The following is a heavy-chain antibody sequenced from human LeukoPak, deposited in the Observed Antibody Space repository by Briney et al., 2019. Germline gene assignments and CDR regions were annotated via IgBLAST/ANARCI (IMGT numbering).Heavy chain of an antibody. J-gene: IGHJ4*02. D-gene: IGHD3-3*01. CDR1: GYTFVNYD. CDR2: MNHDSGNT. V-gene: IGHV1-8*01. CDR3: ARGAPVAIFGPGYDEYFEY. Sequence: ASVKVSCKTSGYTFVNYDINWVRQAAGEGLEWMGWMNHDSGNTGYAHKFVGRGTMARNTSMTTAYLELTGLTSGDTAIYYCARGAPVAIFGPGYDEYFEYWGQGTVVIVSS.